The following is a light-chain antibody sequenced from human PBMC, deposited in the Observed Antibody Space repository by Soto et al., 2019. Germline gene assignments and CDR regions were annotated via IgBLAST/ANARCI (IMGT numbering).Light chain of an antibody. Sequence: DIQMTQSPTTLSASMGDRVTITCRASQTVTKYLAWYQQKPGEAPKLLISDASTLESGGPSRFSGSGSGTEFTLTITSLQPDDFATYYCQQYNTYVYTFGQGTKLEFK. J-gene: IGKJ2*01. CDR2: DAS. V-gene: IGKV1-5*01. CDR1: QTVTKY. CDR3: QQYNTYVYT.